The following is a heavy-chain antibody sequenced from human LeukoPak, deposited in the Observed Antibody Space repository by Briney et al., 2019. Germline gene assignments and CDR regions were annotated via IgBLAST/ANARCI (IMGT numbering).Heavy chain of an antibody. CDR2: IYYSGTT. D-gene: IGHD6-25*01. CDR3: ARLGSVYYYYMDV. J-gene: IGHJ6*03. Sequence: SETLSLTCTASGGSISSSSFYWGWIRQPPGKGLEWIGSIYYSGTTYYNPSLESRVTISVDRSENQFSLKLSSVTAADTAVYYCARLGSVYYYYMDVWGEGTTVTISS. V-gene: IGHV4-39*07. CDR1: GGSISSSSFY.